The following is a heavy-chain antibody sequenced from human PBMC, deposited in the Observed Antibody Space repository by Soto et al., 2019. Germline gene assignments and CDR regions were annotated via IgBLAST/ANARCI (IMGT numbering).Heavy chain of an antibody. CDR1: GFTFSSYW. Sequence: GGSLRLSCAASGFTFSSYWMSWVRQAPRKGLEWVANIKQDGSEKYYVDSVKGRFTISRDSAKNSLYLQMNSLRAEDTAVYYCARDWSYSGYDDDSYGMDVWGQGTTVTVSS. CDR3: ARDWSYSGYDDDSYGMDV. J-gene: IGHJ6*02. V-gene: IGHV3-7*05. D-gene: IGHD5-12*01. CDR2: IKQDGSEK.